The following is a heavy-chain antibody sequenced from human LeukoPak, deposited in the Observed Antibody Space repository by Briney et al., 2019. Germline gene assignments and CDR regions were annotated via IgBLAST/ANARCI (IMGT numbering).Heavy chain of an antibody. D-gene: IGHD3-22*01. Sequence: SVNVSRMACGGTYSSYTISWVRQPPAQGLEGVGGLIPIFGTANYAQEFQGKVTITADESTSTAYMELSSLRSEDTAVYYCARELNADSSGYSHWGQGTLVTVSS. V-gene: IGHV1-69*01. CDR3: ARELNADSSGYSH. J-gene: IGHJ4*02. CDR2: LIPIFGTA. CDR1: GGTYSSYT.